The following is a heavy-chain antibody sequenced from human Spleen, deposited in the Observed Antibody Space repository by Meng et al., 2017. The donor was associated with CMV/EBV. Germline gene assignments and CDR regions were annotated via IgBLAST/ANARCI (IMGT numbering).Heavy chain of an antibody. Sequence: TNSTVAWVRQAPGQGLEWMGKITPIFGIGDYEQKFQGRIRFTADKSTSTAFMELSSLRSEDTAVYYCASLFCSNDTCYTERLAWFDPWGQGTLVTVSS. D-gene: IGHD2-2*02. CDR3: ASLFCSNDTCYTERLAWFDP. CDR2: ITPIFGIG. J-gene: IGHJ5*02. CDR1: TNST. V-gene: IGHV1-69*02.